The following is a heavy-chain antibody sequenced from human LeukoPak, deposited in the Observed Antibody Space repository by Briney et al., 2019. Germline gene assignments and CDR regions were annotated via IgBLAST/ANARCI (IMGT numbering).Heavy chain of an antibody. V-gene: IGHV4-61*09. CDR3: ARISESGSYSYNWFDP. CDR1: GDSLTSGSRY. D-gene: IGHD1-26*01. CDR2: FYSSTRT. Sequence: SETLSLTCTVSGDSLTSGSRYWSWIRQPAGKGLEWIGHFYSSTRTTYNPSLESRVTISGDTAKNQFSLKLDSVTAADTAVYYCARISESGSYSYNWFDPWGQGTLVTVSS. J-gene: IGHJ5*02.